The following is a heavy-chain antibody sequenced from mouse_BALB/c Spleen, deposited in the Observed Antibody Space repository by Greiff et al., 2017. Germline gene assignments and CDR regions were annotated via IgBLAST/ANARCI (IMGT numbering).Heavy chain of an antibody. J-gene: IGHJ2*01. Sequence: VQLQQSGAELARPGASVKLSCKASGYTFTSYWMQWVKQRPGQGLEWIGAIYPGDGDTRYTQKFKGKATLTADKSSSTAYMQLSSLASEDSAVYYCARSRYRYDVGGNYFDYWGQGTTLTVSS. CDR1: GYTFTSYW. CDR2: IYPGDGDT. V-gene: IGHV1-87*01. CDR3: ARSRYRYDVGGNYFDY. D-gene: IGHD2-14*01.